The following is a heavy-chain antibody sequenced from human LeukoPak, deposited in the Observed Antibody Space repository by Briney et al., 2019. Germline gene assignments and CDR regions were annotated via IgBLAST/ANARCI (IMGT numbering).Heavy chain of an antibody. Sequence: SETLSLTCAVSGGSISSNNWWGWVRQPPGKGLEWIGEIYHSGSPNYNPSLKSRVTISVDKSRNHFSLNLSSVTAADTAVYYCASLYSSGGDYWGQGTLVTVSS. V-gene: IGHV4-4*02. CDR3: ASLYSSGGDY. J-gene: IGHJ4*02. CDR2: IYHSGSP. CDR1: GGSISSNNW. D-gene: IGHD6-19*01.